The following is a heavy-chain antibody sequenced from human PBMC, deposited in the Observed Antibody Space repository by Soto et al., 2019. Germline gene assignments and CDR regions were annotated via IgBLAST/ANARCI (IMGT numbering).Heavy chain of an antibody. CDR3: ARDGPGYSYGYEFDY. CDR2: INPSGGST. J-gene: IGHJ4*02. CDR1: GYTFTSYY. D-gene: IGHD5-18*01. Sequence: ASVKVSCKASGYTFTSYYMHWVRQAPGQGLEWMGIINPSGGSTSYAQKFQGRVTMTRDTSTGTVYMELSSLRSEDTAVYYCARDGPGYSYGYEFDYWGQGTLVTVSS. V-gene: IGHV1-46*01.